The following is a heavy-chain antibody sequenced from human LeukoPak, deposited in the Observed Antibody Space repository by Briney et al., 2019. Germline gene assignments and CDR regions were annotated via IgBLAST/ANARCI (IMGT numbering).Heavy chain of an antibody. J-gene: IGHJ3*02. D-gene: IGHD3-22*01. CDR1: GGSISSYY. Sequence: LETLSLTCTVSGGSISSYYWSWIRQPPGKGLEWIGYIYYSGSTNYNPSLKSRVTISVDTSKNQFSLKLSSVTAADTAVYYCAREGIVVSTAFDIWGQGTMVTVSS. CDR3: AREGIVVSTAFDI. CDR2: IYYSGST. V-gene: IGHV4-59*01.